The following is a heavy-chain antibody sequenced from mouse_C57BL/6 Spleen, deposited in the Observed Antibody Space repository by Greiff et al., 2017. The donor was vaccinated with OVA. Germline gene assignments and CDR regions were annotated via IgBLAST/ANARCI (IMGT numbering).Heavy chain of an antibody. CDR2: INPSNGGT. D-gene: IGHD2-3*01. CDR1: GYTFTSYW. CDR3: ARSAYDGYYQAWFAY. J-gene: IGHJ3*01. Sequence: QVQLQQPGTELVKPGASVKLSCKASGYTFTSYWMHWVKQRPGQGLEWIRNINPSNGGTNYNEKFKSKATLTVDKSSSTAYMQLSSLTSEDSAVYYCARSAYDGYYQAWFAYWGQGTLVTVSA. V-gene: IGHV1-53*01.